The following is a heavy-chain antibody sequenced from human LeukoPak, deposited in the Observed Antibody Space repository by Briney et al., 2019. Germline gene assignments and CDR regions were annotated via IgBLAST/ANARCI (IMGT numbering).Heavy chain of an antibody. CDR2: IYYSGGT. CDR1: GGSISSSNCY. Sequence: SETLSLTCTVSGGSISSSNCYWGWIRQPPGKGLEWIGSIYYSGGTYYNASLKSRVTISIDTSKNQFSLKLSSVTAADTAVYYCARDSGFGQLDLAYWGQGTLVTVSS. V-gene: IGHV4-39*07. D-gene: IGHD6-6*01. J-gene: IGHJ4*02. CDR3: ARDSGFGQLDLAY.